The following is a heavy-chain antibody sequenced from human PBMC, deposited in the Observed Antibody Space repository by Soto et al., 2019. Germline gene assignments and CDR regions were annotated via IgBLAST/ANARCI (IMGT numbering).Heavy chain of an antibody. J-gene: IGHJ6*02. CDR1: GLTVSNAY. D-gene: IGHD3-10*01. CDR2: IYDNGTT. V-gene: IGHV3-53*01. CDR3: VRPLPSGRNYGLDV. Sequence: PGGSLRLSCAASGLTVSNAYMAWVRQAPGMGLEWVSVIYDNGTTYYADSVKGRFTISRDTSTNTLSLQMDSLRAEDTAVYYCVRPLPSGRNYGLDVWAKGPRSPSP.